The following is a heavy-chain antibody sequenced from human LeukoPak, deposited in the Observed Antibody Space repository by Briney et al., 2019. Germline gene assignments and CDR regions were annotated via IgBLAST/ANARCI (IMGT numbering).Heavy chain of an antibody. CDR3: AKDSGYCSGGSCYSFGVGPFDY. V-gene: IGHV3-30*18. J-gene: IGHJ4*02. CDR1: GFTFSSYG. CDR2: ISYDGSNK. D-gene: IGHD2-15*01. Sequence: GGSLRLSCAASGFTFSSYGMHWVRQAPGKGLEGGAVISYDGSNKYYADSVKGRFNISRDNSKNTLYLQMNSLRAEDTAVYYCAKDSGYCSGGSCYSFGVGPFDYWGQGTLVTVSS.